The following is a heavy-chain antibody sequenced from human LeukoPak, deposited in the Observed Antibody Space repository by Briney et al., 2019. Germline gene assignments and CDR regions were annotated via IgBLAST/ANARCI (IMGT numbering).Heavy chain of an antibody. Sequence: SVKVSCKASGGTFSSYTISWVRQAPGQGLEWMGRIIPILGITNYAQKLQGRVTITADKSTSTAYMELSSLRSEDTAVYYCARGGCSSTSCYLEGYYFDYWGQGALVTVSS. CDR2: IIPILGIT. CDR3: ARGGCSSTSCYLEGYYFDY. CDR1: GGTFSSYT. V-gene: IGHV1-69*02. J-gene: IGHJ4*02. D-gene: IGHD2-2*01.